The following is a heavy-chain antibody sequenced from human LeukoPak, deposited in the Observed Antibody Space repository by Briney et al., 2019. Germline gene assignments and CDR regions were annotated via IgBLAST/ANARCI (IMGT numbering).Heavy chain of an antibody. Sequence: GGSLRLSCAASGITFSSYAMSWVRQAPGKGLEWVGFIRSKAYGGTTEYAASVKGRFTFSRDDSKSIAYLQVNSLKSEDTAVYYCTRDYYDISAYSLFDYWGQGTLVTVSS. D-gene: IGHD3-22*01. CDR1: GITFSSYA. CDR3: TRDYYDISAYSLFDY. CDR2: IRSKAYGGTT. J-gene: IGHJ4*02. V-gene: IGHV3-49*04.